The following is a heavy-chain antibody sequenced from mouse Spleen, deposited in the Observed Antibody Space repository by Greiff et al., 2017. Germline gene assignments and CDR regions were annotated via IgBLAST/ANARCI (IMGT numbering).Heavy chain of an antibody. CDR1: GFTFSSYA. CDR2: ISSGGGNT. V-gene: IGHV5-9*04. Sequence: DVKLVESGGGLVKLGGSLKLSCAASGFTFSSYAMSWVRQTPEKRLEWVATISSGGGNTYYPDSVKGRFTISRDNAKNTLYLQMSSLKSEDTAMYYCARHITTVVAHFDYWGQGTTLTVSS. CDR3: ARHITTVVAHFDY. D-gene: IGHD1-1*01. J-gene: IGHJ2*01.